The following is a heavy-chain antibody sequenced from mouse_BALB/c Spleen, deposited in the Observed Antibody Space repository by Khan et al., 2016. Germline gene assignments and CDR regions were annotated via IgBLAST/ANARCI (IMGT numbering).Heavy chain of an antibody. V-gene: IGHV3-2*02. J-gene: IGHJ2*01. CDR2: ISYSGST. CDR3: ASWDYFDY. CDR1: GYSITSDYA. Sequence: VQLQESGPGLVKPSQSLSLTCTVTGYSITSDYAWNWIRQFPGNKLEWMGYISYSGSTSYNPSLKSRISITRDTSKNQFFLQLNSVTTEDTATYYCASWDYFDYWGQGTTLTVSS. D-gene: IGHD4-1*01.